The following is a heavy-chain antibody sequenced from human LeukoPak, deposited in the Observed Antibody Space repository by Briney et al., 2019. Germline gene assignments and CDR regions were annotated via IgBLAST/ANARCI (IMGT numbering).Heavy chain of an antibody. Sequence: GGSLRLSCAASGFTFSSYAMRWVRLAPGKGLEGVSTISGSGGSTYYADSVKGRFTISRENAKNSLYLQMNSLRAGDTAVYYCARGIAAAGLDYWGQGTLVTVSS. J-gene: IGHJ4*02. CDR1: GFTFSSYA. V-gene: IGHV3-23*01. CDR2: ISGSGGST. D-gene: IGHD6-13*01. CDR3: ARGIAAAGLDY.